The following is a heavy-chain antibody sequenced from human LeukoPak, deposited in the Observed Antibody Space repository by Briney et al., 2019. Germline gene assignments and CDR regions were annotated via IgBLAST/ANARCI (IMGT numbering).Heavy chain of an antibody. D-gene: IGHD5-24*01. CDR2: IIPIFGTA. V-gene: IGHV1-69*05. J-gene: IGHJ4*02. CDR1: GGTFSSYA. Sequence: SVKVSRKASGGTFSSYAISWVRQAPGQGLEWMGRIIPIFGTANYAQKFQGRVTITTDESTSTAYMELSSLRSEDTAVYYCARVKFGRDGFYYFDYWGQGTLVTVSS. CDR3: ARVKFGRDGFYYFDY.